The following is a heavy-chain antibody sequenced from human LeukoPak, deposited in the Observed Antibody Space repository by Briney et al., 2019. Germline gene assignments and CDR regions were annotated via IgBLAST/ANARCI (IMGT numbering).Heavy chain of an antibody. CDR1: GFTFTSYG. Sequence: GASVKVSCKASGFTFTSYGISWVRQAPGQGLEWMGWISVYNGNTNYAQKLQGRVTMTTDTSTSTAYMELRSLRSDDTAVYYCARDRGPGRITIFGVAPFTGFDPWGQGTLVTVSS. D-gene: IGHD3-3*01. CDR3: ARDRGPGRITIFGVAPFTGFDP. CDR2: ISVYNGNT. J-gene: IGHJ5*02. V-gene: IGHV1-18*01.